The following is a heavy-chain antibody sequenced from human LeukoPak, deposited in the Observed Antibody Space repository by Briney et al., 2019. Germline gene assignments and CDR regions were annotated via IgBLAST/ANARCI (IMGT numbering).Heavy chain of an antibody. CDR3: AKGRLATVTTWDYFDY. CDR1: GFTFSTYV. J-gene: IGHJ4*02. Sequence: GGSLRLSCAASGFTFSTYVVSWVRQAPGKGLEWVSAISGSGGSTYYADSVKGRFTVSRDNSKNTLYLQMNSLRAEDTAVYDCAKGRLATVTTWDYFDYWGQGTLVTVSS. V-gene: IGHV3-23*01. CDR2: ISGSGGST. D-gene: IGHD4-17*01.